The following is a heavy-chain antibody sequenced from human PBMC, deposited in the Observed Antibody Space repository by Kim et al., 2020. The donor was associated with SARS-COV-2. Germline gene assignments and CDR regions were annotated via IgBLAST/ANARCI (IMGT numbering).Heavy chain of an antibody. Sequence: ASVKVSCKASGYTFTSYYMHWVRQAPGQGLEWMGIINPSGGSTSYAQKFQGRVTMTRDTSTSTVYMELSSLRSEDTAVYYCARAGPDYGGYNYWYFDLWGRGTLVTVSS. J-gene: IGHJ2*01. D-gene: IGHD4-17*01. CDR1: GYTFTSYY. CDR2: INPSGGST. CDR3: ARAGPDYGGYNYWYFDL. V-gene: IGHV1-46*01.